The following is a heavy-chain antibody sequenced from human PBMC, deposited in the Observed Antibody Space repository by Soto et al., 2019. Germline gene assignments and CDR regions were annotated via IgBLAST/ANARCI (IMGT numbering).Heavy chain of an antibody. CDR2: ISGSGGST. J-gene: IGHJ4*02. CDR3: AKDSYYDSSGYPVGFDY. D-gene: IGHD3-22*01. Sequence: VQLLESGGGLVQPGGSLRLSCAASGFTFSSYAMSWVRQAPGKGLEWVSAISGSGGSTYYADSVKGRFTISRDNSKNTLYLQMNSLRAEDTAVYYCAKDSYYDSSGYPVGFDYWGQGTLVTVSS. V-gene: IGHV3-23*01. CDR1: GFTFSSYA.